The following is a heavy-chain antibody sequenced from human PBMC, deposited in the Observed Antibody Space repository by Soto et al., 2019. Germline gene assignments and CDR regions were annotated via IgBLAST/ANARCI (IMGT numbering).Heavy chain of an antibody. V-gene: IGHV4-39*01. J-gene: IGHJ6*02. CDR3: ARHLAYCSAGSCYSDFPYYGMDV. D-gene: IGHD2-15*01. Sequence: SETLSLTCTVSGGSISSSSYYWGWIRQPPGKGLEWIGSIYYSGSTYYNPSLKSRVTISVDTSKNQFSLKLSSVTAADTAVYYCARHLAYCSAGSCYSDFPYYGMDVWGQGTTVTVSS. CDR1: GGSISSSSYY. CDR2: IYYSGST.